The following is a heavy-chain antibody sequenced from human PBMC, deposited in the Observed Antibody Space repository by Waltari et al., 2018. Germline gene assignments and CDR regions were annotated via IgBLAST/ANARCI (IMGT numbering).Heavy chain of an antibody. CDR2: SYYSGST. D-gene: IGHD6-13*01. J-gene: IGHJ3*02. Sequence: QVQLQESGPGLVKPSQTLSLTCTVSGGSISSGGYYWSWIRQHQGKGLEWIGYSYYSGSTDYNQSLKSRVTTSVDTSKNQFSLKLRSVIAADTAVYYCARDKLQLVRVAFDIWGQGTMVTVSS. CDR3: ARDKLQLVRVAFDI. V-gene: IGHV4-31*03. CDR1: GGSISSGGYY.